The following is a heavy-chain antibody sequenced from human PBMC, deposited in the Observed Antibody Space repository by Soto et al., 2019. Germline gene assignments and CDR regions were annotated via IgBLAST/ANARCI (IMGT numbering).Heavy chain of an antibody. Sequence: SEILSVTCTFAVGSISTSTYYWGWIRQPPGKGLEWIGSIYYSGSTYYNPSLKSRVTISVDTSKNQFSLKLSSVTAADTAVYYCARHHKKGIRRHLYYYYGMDVWGQGTTVT. J-gene: IGHJ6*02. CDR2: IYYSGST. D-gene: IGHD1-1*01. V-gene: IGHV4-39*01. CDR3: ARHHKKGIRRHLYYYYGMDV. CDR1: VGSISTSTYY.